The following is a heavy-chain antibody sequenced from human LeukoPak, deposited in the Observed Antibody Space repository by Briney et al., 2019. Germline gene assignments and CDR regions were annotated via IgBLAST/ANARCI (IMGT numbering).Heavy chain of an antibody. Sequence: SETLSLTCAVSGYSISSGYYWGWIRQPPGKGLEWIGSLYHSGRIYYNPSLKSRVTISVATSKNQFSLKLSSVTAADTAVYYCASLPWSDWYFDLWGRGTLVTVSS. CDR1: GYSISSGYY. J-gene: IGHJ2*01. CDR3: ASLPWSDWYFDL. D-gene: IGHD2-8*01. V-gene: IGHV4-38-2*01. CDR2: LYHSGRI.